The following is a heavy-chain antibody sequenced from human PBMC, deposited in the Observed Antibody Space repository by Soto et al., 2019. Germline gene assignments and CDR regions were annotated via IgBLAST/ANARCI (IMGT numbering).Heavy chain of an antibody. Sequence: KPSETLSLTCTVSGGSIRDGGYYWSWIRQHPGKGLEWIGYIYYTGTTYYNPSFKGRVIISVDLSKGQFSLKLSSVTAADTAFYYCAKDPSPQPTTVVTPGWFDPWGQGILVTVSS. CDR2: IYYTGTT. J-gene: IGHJ5*02. D-gene: IGHD4-17*01. CDR1: GGSIRDGGYY. V-gene: IGHV4-31*03. CDR3: AKDPSPQPTTVVTPGWFDP.